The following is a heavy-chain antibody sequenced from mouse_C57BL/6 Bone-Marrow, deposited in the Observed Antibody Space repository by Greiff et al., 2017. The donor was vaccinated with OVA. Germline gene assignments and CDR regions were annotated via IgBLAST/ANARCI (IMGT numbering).Heavy chain of an antibody. D-gene: IGHD1-1*01. CDR3: ARFPLTTVVATDWYFDV. Sequence: EVMLVESGGGLVQPGGSLSLSCAASGFTFTDYYMSWVRQPPGKALEWLGFIRNKANGYTTEYSASVKGRFTISRDTSQSILYLQMNALRAEDSATYYCARFPLTTVVATDWYFDVWGTGTTVTVSS. V-gene: IGHV7-3*01. CDR1: GFTFTDYY. CDR2: IRNKANGYTT. J-gene: IGHJ1*03.